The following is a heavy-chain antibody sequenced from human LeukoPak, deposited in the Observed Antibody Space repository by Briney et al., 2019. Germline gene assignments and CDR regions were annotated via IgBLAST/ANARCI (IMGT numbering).Heavy chain of an antibody. Sequence: ASVKVSCKASGYTFTSYDINWVRQATGQGLEWMGWMNPNSGNTGYAQKFQGRVTMTRNTSISTAYMELSSLRSEDTAVYYCAFMVRGIYGMDVWGRGTTVTVSS. J-gene: IGHJ6*02. CDR1: GYTFTSYD. CDR2: MNPNSGNT. D-gene: IGHD3-10*01. V-gene: IGHV1-8*01. CDR3: AFMVRGIYGMDV.